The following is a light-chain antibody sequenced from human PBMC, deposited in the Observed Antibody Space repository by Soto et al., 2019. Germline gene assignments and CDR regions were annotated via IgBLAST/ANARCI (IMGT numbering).Light chain of an antibody. CDR1: QSVSSSY. J-gene: IGKJ3*01. V-gene: IGKV3-20*01. CDR2: GAS. CDR3: QQNGRSPT. Sequence: EIVLTQSPGTLSLSPGERATLSCRASQSVSSSYLAWYQQKPGQAPRLLIYGASIRATGSLDRFSGSGSGTDFTLTISRLEPEDCGVFYCQQNGRSPTFGPGTKVEVK.